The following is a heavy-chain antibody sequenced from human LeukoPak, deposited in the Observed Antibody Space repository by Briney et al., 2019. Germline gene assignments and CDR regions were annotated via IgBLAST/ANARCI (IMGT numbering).Heavy chain of an antibody. J-gene: IGHJ6*02. Sequence: SETLSLTCTVSGGSIRTDGSYWAWIRQPPGKGMEWIGRIYIDGITHYNSSLQSRVTLSIDTSKNQFSLKLTSVTAADTAVFYCARLFTRAWEYRYGMDVWGQGTAVTVSS. V-gene: IGHV4-39*01. CDR3: ARLFTRAWEYRYGMDV. CDR1: GGSIRTDGSY. CDR2: IYIDGIT. D-gene: IGHD1-26*01.